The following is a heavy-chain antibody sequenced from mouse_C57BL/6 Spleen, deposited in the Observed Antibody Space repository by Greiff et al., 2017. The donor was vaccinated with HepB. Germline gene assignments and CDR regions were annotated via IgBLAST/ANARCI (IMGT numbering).Heavy chain of an antibody. CDR3: ARGGKVPYFDY. D-gene: IGHD2-14*01. CDR1: GYTFTSYW. V-gene: IGHV1-69*01. Sequence: VKLQQPGAELVMPGASVKLSCKASGYTFTSYWMHWVKQRPGQGLEWIGEIDPSDSYTNYNQKFKGKSTLTVDKSSSTAYMQLSSLTSEDSAVYYCARGGKVPYFDYWGQGTTLTVSS. CDR2: IDPSDSYT. J-gene: IGHJ2*01.